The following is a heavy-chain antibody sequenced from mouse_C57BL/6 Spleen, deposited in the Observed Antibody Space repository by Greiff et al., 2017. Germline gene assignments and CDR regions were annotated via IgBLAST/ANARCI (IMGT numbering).Heavy chain of an antibody. Sequence: QVQLQQPGAELVKPGASVKLSCKASGYTFTSYWMHWVKQRPGRGLEWIGRIVPNSGGTKYNEKFKSKATLTVDKPSSTAYMQLSSLTSEDSAVDSCARDDYDEGYAMDYWGQGTSVTVSS. J-gene: IGHJ4*01. CDR2: IVPNSGGT. CDR1: GYTFTSYW. V-gene: IGHV1-72*01. D-gene: IGHD2-4*01. CDR3: ARDDYDEGYAMDY.